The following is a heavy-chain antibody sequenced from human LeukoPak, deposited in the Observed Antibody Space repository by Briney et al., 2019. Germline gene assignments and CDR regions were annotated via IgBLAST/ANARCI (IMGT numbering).Heavy chain of an antibody. CDR2: FDPEDGET. CDR1: GYTLTELS. CDR3: APTEYYYDSSGYYYRY. Sequence: GASVKVCCKVSGYTLTELSMHWVRQAPGKGLEWMGGFDPEDGETIYAQKFQGRVTMTEDTSTDTAYMELSSLRSEDTAVYYCAPTEYYYDSSGYYYRYWGQGTLVTVSS. V-gene: IGHV1-24*01. J-gene: IGHJ4*02. D-gene: IGHD3-22*01.